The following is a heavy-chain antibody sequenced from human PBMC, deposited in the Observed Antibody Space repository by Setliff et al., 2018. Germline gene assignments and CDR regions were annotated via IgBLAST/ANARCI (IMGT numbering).Heavy chain of an antibody. Sequence: PSETLSLTCAVYGASFSDTYWSWIRQPPGKGLEWIGDINYLGNTNYNPSLKTRVTISVDTSKNQFSLNLVSLTAADTAVYYCARAGPYYDFWSGYYRTMDVWGKGTTVTVSS. CDR3: ARAGPYYDFWSGYYRTMDV. V-gene: IGHV4-34*01. D-gene: IGHD3-3*01. J-gene: IGHJ6*03. CDR1: GASFSDTY. CDR2: INYLGNT.